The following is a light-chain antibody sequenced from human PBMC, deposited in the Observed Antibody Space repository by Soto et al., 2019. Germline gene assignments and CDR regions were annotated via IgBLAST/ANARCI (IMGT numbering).Light chain of an antibody. CDR2: GNS. V-gene: IGLV1-40*01. CDR1: SSNIGAGYD. Sequence: QSVLTQPPSVSGAPGQRVTISCTGSSSNIGAGYDVHWYQQLPGPAPKLLIYGNSNRPSGVPDRFSGSKSGTSASLAITGLQAEDEADYYCQSYDSSLSGYVVFGGGTKLNVL. CDR3: QSYDSSLSGYVV. J-gene: IGLJ2*01.